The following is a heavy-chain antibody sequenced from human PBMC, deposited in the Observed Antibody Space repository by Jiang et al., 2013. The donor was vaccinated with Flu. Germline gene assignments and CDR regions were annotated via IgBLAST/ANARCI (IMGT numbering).Heavy chain of an antibody. D-gene: IGHD1-26*01. J-gene: IGHJ4*02. CDR2: GST. CDR3: ARHDVGAATSFDY. V-gene: IGHV4-39*07. Sequence: GSTYYNPSLKSRVTTSVDTSKNRFSLKLSSVTAADTAVYFCARHDVGAATSFDYWGQGTLVTVSS.